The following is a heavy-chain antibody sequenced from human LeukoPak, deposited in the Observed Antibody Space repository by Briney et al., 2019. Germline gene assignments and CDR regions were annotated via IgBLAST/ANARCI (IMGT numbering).Heavy chain of an antibody. CDR1: GFTFSSYA. V-gene: IGHV3-23*01. Sequence: SGGSLRLSCSASGFTFSSYAMGWVRQAPGKGLEWISTFGTIGATTTCYADSVKGRFTISRDKSKNTLYLQMNNLRAEDTAVYHCAQSRTGSCYSAFDIWGQGTMVTVSS. D-gene: IGHD2-15*01. J-gene: IGHJ3*02. CDR3: AQSRTGSCYSAFDI. CDR2: FGTIGATTT.